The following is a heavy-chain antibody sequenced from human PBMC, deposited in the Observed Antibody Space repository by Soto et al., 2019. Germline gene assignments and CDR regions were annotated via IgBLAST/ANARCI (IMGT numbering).Heavy chain of an antibody. V-gene: IGHV3-11*01. CDR1: GFTFSDYY. D-gene: IGHD2-8*01. Sequence: CGSLRLSCXASGFTFSDYYIIWIRQAPGKGLEWVSYISSRSSTIFYADSVKGRFTISRDNVKNSLYLQMNSLRAEDTAVYYCASGTNGAFFVYWGQGILVTVSS. CDR3: ASGTNGAFFVY. J-gene: IGHJ4*02. CDR2: ISSRSSTI.